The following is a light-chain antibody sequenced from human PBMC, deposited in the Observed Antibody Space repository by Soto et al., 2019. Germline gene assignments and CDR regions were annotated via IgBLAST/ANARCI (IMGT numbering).Light chain of an antibody. Sequence: EIVLTQSPGTLSLSPGERATLSCSASQSLSSSYLAWYQQKPGQAPRLLIYGASSRATGIPDRFSGSGSGTDFTLTISRLEPEDFAVYYCQQYGSSSWTFGQGTKVDIK. V-gene: IGKV3-20*01. J-gene: IGKJ1*01. CDR2: GAS. CDR1: QSLSSSY. CDR3: QQYGSSSWT.